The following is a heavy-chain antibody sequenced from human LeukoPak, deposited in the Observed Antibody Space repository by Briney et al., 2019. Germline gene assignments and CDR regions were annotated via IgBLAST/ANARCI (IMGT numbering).Heavy chain of an antibody. Sequence: SETLSLTCTVSVGSISSGGYSWSWIRRPPGKGLEWIGYIYQSGSPYYNPSLKSRVTITVDRSKIQYSLELGSVTAADTAVYNCARFLLTGGYFVNWGQGTLVTVSS. CDR2: IYQSGSP. D-gene: IGHD3-9*01. CDR3: ARFLLTGGYFVN. J-gene: IGHJ4*02. V-gene: IGHV4-30-2*01. CDR1: VGSISSGGYS.